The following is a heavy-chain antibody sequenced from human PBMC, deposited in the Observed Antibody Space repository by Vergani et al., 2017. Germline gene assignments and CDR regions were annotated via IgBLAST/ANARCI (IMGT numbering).Heavy chain of an antibody. CDR1: GFTFSRYS. J-gene: IGHJ6*02. V-gene: IGHV3-21*06. Sequence: VQLVESGGGLVKPGGSLRLSCAASGFTFSRYSMNWVRQAPGKGLEWVSSISSSSSHISYADSVKGRFTISRDNAKNSLYLQMNSLRAEDAAVYYCATDGAEGVEGTPIFGVPTNYYYYGMDVWGQGTTVTVSS. CDR3: ATDGAEGVEGTPIFGVPTNYYYYGMDV. CDR2: ISSSSSHI. D-gene: IGHD3-3*01.